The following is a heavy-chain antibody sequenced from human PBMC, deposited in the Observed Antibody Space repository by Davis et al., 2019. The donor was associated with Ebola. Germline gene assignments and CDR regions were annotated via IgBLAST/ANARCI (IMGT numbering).Heavy chain of an antibody. CDR1: GFTVSSNY. V-gene: IGHV3-30*03. Sequence: GESLKISCAASGFTVSSNYMSWVRQAPGKGLEWVAVISYDGSNKYYADSVKGRFTISRDNSKNTLYLQMNSLRAEDTAVYYCARERIELELLYYYYGMDVWGQGTTVTVSS. J-gene: IGHJ6*02. CDR2: ISYDGSNK. D-gene: IGHD1-7*01. CDR3: ARERIELELLYYYYGMDV.